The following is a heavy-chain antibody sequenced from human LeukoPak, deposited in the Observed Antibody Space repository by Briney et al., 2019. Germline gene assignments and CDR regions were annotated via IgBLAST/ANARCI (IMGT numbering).Heavy chain of an antibody. J-gene: IGHJ6*02. D-gene: IGHD6-19*01. CDR1: GYTFTSYA. CDR3: TTGRAGRDQYYYGLDV. CDR2: INAGNGNT. Sequence: ASVKVYCKASGYTFTSYAMHWVRQAPGQRLEWMGWINAGNGNTKYSQKFQGRVTITRDTSASTAYMELSSLRSEDTAVYYCTTGRAGRDQYYYGLDVWGQGTTVTVSS. V-gene: IGHV1-3*01.